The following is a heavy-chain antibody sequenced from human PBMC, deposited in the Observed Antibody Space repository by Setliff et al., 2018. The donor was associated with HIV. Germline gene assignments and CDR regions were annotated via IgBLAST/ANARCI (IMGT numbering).Heavy chain of an antibody. Sequence: PSETLSLTCAVYGGPSTDHYWNWIRQSPGMGLEWIAEIHHTGYINYNPSLRSRVSVSRDMSSNQFSLRMTSVTAADTAVYYCAIFFVTSVTTQDHWGQGTLVTVSS. J-gene: IGHJ4*02. V-gene: IGHV4-34*01. CDR1: GGPSTDHY. CDR2: IHHTGYI. CDR3: AIFFVTSVTTQDH. D-gene: IGHD4-17*01.